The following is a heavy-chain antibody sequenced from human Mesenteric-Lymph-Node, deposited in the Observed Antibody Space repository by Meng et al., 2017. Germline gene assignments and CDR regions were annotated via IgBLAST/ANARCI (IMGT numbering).Heavy chain of an antibody. D-gene: IGHD5-12*01. Sequence: ASVKVSCKASGYTFTGYYMHWVRQAPGQGLEWMGRINPNSGGTNYAQKFQGRVTMTRDTSISTAYMELSRLRSDDTAVYYCAREEVYSGYDYTPYWGQGTLVTVSS. CDR3: AREEVYSGYDYTPY. CDR2: INPNSGGT. J-gene: IGHJ4*02. V-gene: IGHV1-2*06. CDR1: GYTFTGYY.